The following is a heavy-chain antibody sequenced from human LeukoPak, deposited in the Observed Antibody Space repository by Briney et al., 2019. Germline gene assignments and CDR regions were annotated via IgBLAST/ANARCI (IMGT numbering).Heavy chain of an antibody. D-gene: IGHD3-22*01. Sequence: SETLSVSCAVSGGSISSTSHYWGWIRQPPGKGLEWIGSIYYIGGTYYNPSLKSRVTISVDTSKNQFSLKLSSVTAADTAVYYCARQMDYEENSAYNIDNWGQGALVTISS. J-gene: IGHJ4*02. CDR3: ARQMDYEENSAYNIDN. CDR1: GGSISSTSHY. V-gene: IGHV4-39*01. CDR2: IYYIGGT.